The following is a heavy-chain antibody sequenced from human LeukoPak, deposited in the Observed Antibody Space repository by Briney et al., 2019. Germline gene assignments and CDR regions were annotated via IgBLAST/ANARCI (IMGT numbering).Heavy chain of an antibody. V-gene: IGHV3-7*01. D-gene: IGHD3-22*01. J-gene: IGHJ4*02. CDR2: IKEDGSEN. Sequence: GSLRLSCAASGFTFSYYWMSWVRQAPGKGLEWVANIKEDGSENYYVDSVKGRFTISRDNAKNSLYLQMNSLRAEDTAVYYCTRDSVHGYYDSSGYSTFLDYWGQGTLVTVSS. CDR3: TRDSVHGYYDSSGYSTFLDY. CDR1: GFTFSYYW.